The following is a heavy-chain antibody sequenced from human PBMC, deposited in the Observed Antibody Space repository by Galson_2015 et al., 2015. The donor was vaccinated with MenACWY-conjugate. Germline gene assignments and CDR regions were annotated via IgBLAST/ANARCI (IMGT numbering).Heavy chain of an antibody. CDR3: TRHPPGGRGMDV. Sequence: QSGAEVKKPGESLKISCKGSGYTFTTYWIGWVRQMPGKGLEWMGFISPGDSYTRYNPAFQGQVTISADKSVSTAYLQWNSLQASDTAMYYCTRHPPGGRGMDVWGQETTVTVSS. CDR1: GYTFTTYW. CDR2: ISPGDSYT. D-gene: IGHD1-26*01. V-gene: IGHV5-51*01. J-gene: IGHJ6*02.